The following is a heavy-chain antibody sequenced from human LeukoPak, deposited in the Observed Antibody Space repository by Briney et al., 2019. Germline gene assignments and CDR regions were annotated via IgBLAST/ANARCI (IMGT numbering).Heavy chain of an antibody. D-gene: IGHD3-3*01. CDR3: ARDFVGFDY. J-gene: IGHJ4*02. V-gene: IGHV4-59*01. CDR2: IYYSGST. Sequence: PSETLSLTCTVSGGSISSYYWSWIRQPPGKGQEWIGYIYYSGSTNYNPSLKSRVTISVDTSKNQFSLKLSSVTAADTAVYYCARDFVGFDYWGQGTLVTVSS. CDR1: GGSISSYY.